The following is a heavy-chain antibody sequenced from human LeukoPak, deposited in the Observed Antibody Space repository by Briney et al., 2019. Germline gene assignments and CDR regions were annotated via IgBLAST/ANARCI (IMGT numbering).Heavy chain of an antibody. CDR3: ARGLGHARRYYFDY. CDR2: INPNSGGT. J-gene: IGHJ4*02. V-gene: IGHV1-2*02. Sequence: ASVKVSCKASGYTFTGYYMHWVRQAPGQGLEWMGWINPNSGGTNYAQKFQGRVTMTRDTSISTAYMELSSLTSEDTAVYYCARGLGHARRYYFDYWGQGTLVTVSS. CDR1: GYTFTGYY. D-gene: IGHD7-27*01.